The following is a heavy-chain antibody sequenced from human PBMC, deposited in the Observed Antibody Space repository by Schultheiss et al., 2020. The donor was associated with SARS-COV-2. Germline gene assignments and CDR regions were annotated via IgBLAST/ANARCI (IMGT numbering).Heavy chain of an antibody. Sequence: ASVKVSCKASGYTFTSYGISWVRQAPGQGLEWMGWISAYNGNTNYAQKLQGRVTMTTDTSTSTAYMELRSLRSDDTAVYYCARGLVRWLLAVRVPDAFDIWGQGTMVTVSS. V-gene: IGHV1-18*01. CDR3: ARGLVRWLLAVRVPDAFDI. CDR2: ISAYNGNT. J-gene: IGHJ3*02. D-gene: IGHD4-23*01. CDR1: GYTFTSYG.